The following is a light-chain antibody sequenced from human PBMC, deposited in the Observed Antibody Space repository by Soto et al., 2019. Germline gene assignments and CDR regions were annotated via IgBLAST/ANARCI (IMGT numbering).Light chain of an antibody. V-gene: IGKV1-12*01. CDR1: QGGSTW. CDR3: QQAARFPIT. Sequence: DIQMTQSPSSVSASVGDRVTITCRASQGGSTWLAWYQQKPGKAPHLLIYTASSLQRGGPSRFSGSGAGTDVTRTINGLQHADFATYYCQQAARFPITFGQGTRLEIK. J-gene: IGKJ5*01. CDR2: TAS.